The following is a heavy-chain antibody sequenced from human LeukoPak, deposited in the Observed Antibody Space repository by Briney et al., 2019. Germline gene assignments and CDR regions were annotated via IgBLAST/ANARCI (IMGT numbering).Heavy chain of an antibody. D-gene: IGHD4-17*01. Sequence: GGSLRLSCAASGFTFSSYGMHWVRQAPGKGLEWVAVISYDGSNKYHADPVKGRFTISRDNSKNTLYLQMNSLRAEDTAVYYCAKDLGHPTVSLDYWGQGTLVTVSS. V-gene: IGHV3-30*18. CDR2: ISYDGSNK. J-gene: IGHJ4*02. CDR3: AKDLGHPTVSLDY. CDR1: GFTFSSYG.